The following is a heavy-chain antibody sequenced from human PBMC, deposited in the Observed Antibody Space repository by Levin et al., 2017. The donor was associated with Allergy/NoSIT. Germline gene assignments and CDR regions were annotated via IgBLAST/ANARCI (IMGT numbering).Heavy chain of an antibody. D-gene: IGHD3-3*01. J-gene: IGHJ5*02. V-gene: IGHV4-39*02. CDR3: ARSSSLEYFDP. Sequence: SQTLSLTCTVSGGSILSTNYYWGWIRQPPGKGLEWIGSIYYTGSSHYNPSLKSRVTISVDTSKDHFSLNLTSVTAADTAVFFCARSSSLEYFDPWGQGTLVTVSS. CDR1: GGSILSTNYY. CDR2: IYYTGSS.